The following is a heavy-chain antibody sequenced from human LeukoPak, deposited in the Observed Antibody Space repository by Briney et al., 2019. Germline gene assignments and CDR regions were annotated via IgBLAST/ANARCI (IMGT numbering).Heavy chain of an antibody. Sequence: ASVKVSCKASGYTFTGYYMHWVRQAPGQGLEWMGWINPNSGGTNYAQKFLGWVTMTRDTSISTAYMELSRLRSDDTAVYYCARDYYGSGTRGAFDIWGQGTMVTVSS. V-gene: IGHV1-2*04. D-gene: IGHD3-10*01. CDR3: ARDYYGSGTRGAFDI. J-gene: IGHJ3*02. CDR1: GYTFTGYY. CDR2: INPNSGGT.